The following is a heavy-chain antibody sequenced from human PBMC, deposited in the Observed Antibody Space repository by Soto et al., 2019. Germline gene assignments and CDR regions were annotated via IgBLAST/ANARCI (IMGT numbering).Heavy chain of an antibody. V-gene: IGHV3-74*01. D-gene: IGHD6-13*01. CDR1: GFTFSRFW. J-gene: IGHJ6*02. CDR2: INNDGSDT. Sequence: GGSLRLSCAASGFTFSRFWMHWVRQAPGKGLVWVSRINNDGSDTSYADSVKGRFTISRDNAKNTLYLQMNSLRAEDTAVYYCAPEPYSSSATVDYYYGMDVWGQGTTVTVSS. CDR3: APEPYSSSATVDYYYGMDV.